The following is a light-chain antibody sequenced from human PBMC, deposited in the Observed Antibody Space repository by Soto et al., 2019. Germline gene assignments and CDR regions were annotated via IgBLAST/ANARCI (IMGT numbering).Light chain of an antibody. J-gene: IGLJ3*02. CDR2: GNS. Sequence: QSVLTQPPSVSGAPGQRITISCTGSSSTIGAGFDVHWYQQLPGKAPKLLIYGNSNRPSGVPDRFSGSKSGTSASLAITGLQAEDEADYYCQSYDNSLGAWVFGGGTQLTVL. V-gene: IGLV1-40*01. CDR3: QSYDNSLGAWV. CDR1: SSTIGAGFD.